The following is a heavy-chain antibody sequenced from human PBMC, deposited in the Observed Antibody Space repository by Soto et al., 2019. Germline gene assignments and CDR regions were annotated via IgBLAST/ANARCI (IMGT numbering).Heavy chain of an antibody. CDR2: ISAYNGNT. CDR3: SRDSNYDFWSGYAYYYYYGMDV. V-gene: IGHV1-18*01. CDR1: GYTFTSYG. D-gene: IGHD3-3*01. Sequence: ASVKVSCKASGYTFTSYGISWVRQAPGQGLEWMGWISAYNGNTNYAQKLQGRVTMTTDTSTSTAYMELRSLRSDDTAVYYCSRDSNYDFWSGYAYYYYYGMDVWGQGTTVTVS. J-gene: IGHJ6*02.